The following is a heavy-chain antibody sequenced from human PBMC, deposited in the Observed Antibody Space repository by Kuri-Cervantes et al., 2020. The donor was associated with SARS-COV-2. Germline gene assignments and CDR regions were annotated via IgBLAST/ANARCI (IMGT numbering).Heavy chain of an antibody. V-gene: IGHV3-21*04. J-gene: IGHJ4*02. CDR2: ISSSSSYI. CDR1: GFTFISYR. CDR3: ARAGPGYCSGGSCYPGLFDY. Sequence: GESLKISCAASGFTFISYRMNWVCQAPGKGLEWVSSISSSSSYIDYADPVKGRFTISRDNVKNTLYLQMNSLRAEDTAVYYCARAGPGYCSGGSCYPGLFDYWGQGTLVTVSS. D-gene: IGHD2-15*01.